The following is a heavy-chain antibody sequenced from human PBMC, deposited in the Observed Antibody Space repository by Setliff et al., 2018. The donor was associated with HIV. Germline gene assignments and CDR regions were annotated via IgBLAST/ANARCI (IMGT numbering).Heavy chain of an antibody. D-gene: IGHD2-2*01. V-gene: IGHV3-66*01. Sequence: GGSLRLSCAASGFSVSNKYMTWVRQAPGKGLEWVSIIYSDDYTYYSDSVKGRFTISRDKSKNILYLQMNSPRAEDTAVYYCARDSRTGYFDSWGQGTLVTVSS. CDR3: ARDSRTGYFDS. J-gene: IGHJ4*02. CDR1: GFSVSNKY. CDR2: IYSDDYT.